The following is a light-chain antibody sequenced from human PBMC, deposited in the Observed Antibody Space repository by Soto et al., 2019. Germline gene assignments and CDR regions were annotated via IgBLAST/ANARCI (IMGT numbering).Light chain of an antibody. V-gene: IGLV1-44*01. CDR1: SSNIGSNT. Sequence: QSVLTQPPSASGTPGQRVTISCSGSSSNIGSNTVNWYQHLPGTAPKLLIYSNNQRPSGVPDRFSGSKSGTSASLAISGLHSEDGADYYCAAWDDRLNGVVFGGGTKLTVL. J-gene: IGLJ2*01. CDR2: SNN. CDR3: AAWDDRLNGVV.